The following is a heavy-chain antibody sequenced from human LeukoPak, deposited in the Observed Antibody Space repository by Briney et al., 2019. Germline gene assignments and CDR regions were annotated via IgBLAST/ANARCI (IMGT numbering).Heavy chain of an antibody. CDR1: GGSISSYY. CDR2: IYTSGST. J-gene: IGHJ6*03. V-gene: IGHV4-4*07. D-gene: IGHD5-12*01. Sequence: NPSETLSLTCTVSGGSISSYYWSWIRQPAGKGLEWIGRIYTSGSTNYNPSLKSRVTMSVDTSKNQFSRKLSSVTAADTAVYYCARVVGYSGYGGYYYYYMDVWGKGTTVTVSS. CDR3: ARVVGYSGYGGYYYYYMDV.